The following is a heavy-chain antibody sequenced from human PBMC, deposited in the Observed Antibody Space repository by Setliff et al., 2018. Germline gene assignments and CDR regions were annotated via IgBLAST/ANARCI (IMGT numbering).Heavy chain of an antibody. D-gene: IGHD3-10*01. CDR2: INTNTGNP. J-gene: IGHJ6*03. CDR1: GYTFTNYA. V-gene: IGHV7-4-1*02. CDR3: ARGSRFGTIVYRGDYYLDV. Sequence: ASVKVSCKASGYTFTNYAMSWMRQAPGQGLEWMGWINTNTGNPSCAQGFTGRFVFSLDTSVSTAYLQISSLKAEDTAIYYCARGSRFGTIVYRGDYYLDVWGKGTTVTVSS.